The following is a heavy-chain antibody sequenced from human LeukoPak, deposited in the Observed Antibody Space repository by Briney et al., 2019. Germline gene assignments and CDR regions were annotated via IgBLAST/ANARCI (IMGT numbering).Heavy chain of an antibody. Sequence: PGGSLRLSCAASGFTFSEDWMSWVRQAPGKGLEWVGRIKSKEHGGTTDYAAPVKGRFTISRDNSKNTLYLQMNSLRAEDTAVYYCAKSSPLMYYYGSGSLGYWGQGTLVTVSS. V-gene: IGHV3-15*01. CDR2: IKSKEHGGTT. CDR1: GFTFSEDW. D-gene: IGHD3-10*01. J-gene: IGHJ4*02. CDR3: AKSSPLMYYYGSGSLGY.